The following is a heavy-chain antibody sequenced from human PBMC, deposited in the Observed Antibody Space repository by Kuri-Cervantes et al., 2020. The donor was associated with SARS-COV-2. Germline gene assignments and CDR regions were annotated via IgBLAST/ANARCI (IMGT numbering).Heavy chain of an antibody. Sequence: ASVKVSCKASGYTFTSYAMHWVRQAPGQRLEWMGWINAGNGNTKYSQKFQGRVTITRDTSASTAYMELSSLRSEDTAEYYCARGFGYSGYDGSDYWGQGTLVTVSS. D-gene: IGHD5-12*01. CDR1: GYTFTSYA. V-gene: IGHV1-3*01. CDR3: ARGFGYSGYDGSDY. CDR2: INAGNGNT. J-gene: IGHJ4*02.